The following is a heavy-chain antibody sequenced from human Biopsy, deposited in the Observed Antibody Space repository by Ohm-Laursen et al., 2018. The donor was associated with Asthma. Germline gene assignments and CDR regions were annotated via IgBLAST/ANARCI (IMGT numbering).Heavy chain of an antibody. J-gene: IGHJ4*02. CDR3: ARQVKSTVFGVSYRKFDF. V-gene: IGHV3-30*04. D-gene: IGHD3-3*01. CDR1: GFAFNNSS. Sequence: SLRLSCTASGFAFNNSSMTWVRLAPGKGLEWVALISNDGANKFYADSVQGRFTISRDNSKNTLYLQMHSLKIEDTAVYSCARQVKSTVFGVSYRKFDFWGQGTLVAVSS. CDR2: ISNDGANK.